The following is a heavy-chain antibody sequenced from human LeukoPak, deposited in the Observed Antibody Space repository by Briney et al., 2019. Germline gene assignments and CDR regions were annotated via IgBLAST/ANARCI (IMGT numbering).Heavy chain of an antibody. CDR2: IYTSGST. D-gene: IGHD3-22*01. CDR3: ARAGGYYYDSSGYYYEETFDY. Sequence: SETLSLTCAVYGGSFSSYYWSWIRQPAGKGLEWIGRIYTSGSTNYNPSLKSRVTMSVGTSKNQFSLKLSSVTAADTAVYYCARAGGYYYDSSGYYYEETFDYWGQGTLVTVSS. CDR1: GGSFSSYY. J-gene: IGHJ4*02. V-gene: IGHV4-59*10.